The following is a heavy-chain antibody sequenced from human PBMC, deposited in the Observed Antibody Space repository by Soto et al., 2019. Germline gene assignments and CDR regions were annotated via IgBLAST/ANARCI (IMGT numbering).Heavy chain of an antibody. Sequence: GGSLRLSCAASGFTFSSYWLHWVRQAPGKGLVWVSRINSDGSSTSYVDSVKGRFTISRDNAKNTLYLQMNSLRAEDTAVYYCARAFRGYSYGFFDYWGQGTLVTVSS. J-gene: IGHJ4*02. CDR1: GFTFSSYW. D-gene: IGHD5-18*01. CDR3: ARAFRGYSYGFFDY. V-gene: IGHV3-74*01. CDR2: INSDGSST.